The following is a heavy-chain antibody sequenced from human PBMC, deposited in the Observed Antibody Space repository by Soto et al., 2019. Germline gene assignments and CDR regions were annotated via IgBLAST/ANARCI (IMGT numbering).Heavy chain of an antibody. CDR1: GYTFTKYT. Sequence: ASVKVSCKTSGYTFTKYTIHWVRQAPGQRLEWMGWINAGNGNTEYSQKFQGRVTITRDTSASTAYMELSSLRSEDSGVYYCARDATLHFDFWKKWNWFDLWGQGTLVTVSS. V-gene: IGHV1-3*01. CDR2: INAGNGNT. CDR3: ARDATLHFDFWKKWNWFDL. D-gene: IGHD3-3*01. J-gene: IGHJ5*02.